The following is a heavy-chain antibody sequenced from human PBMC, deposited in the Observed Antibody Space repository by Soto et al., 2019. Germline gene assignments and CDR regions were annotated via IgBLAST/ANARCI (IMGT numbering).Heavy chain of an antibody. CDR2: ISYDGSNK. CDR3: AKEGEGGLHYYYYMDV. CDR1: GFTFSSYG. J-gene: IGHJ6*03. D-gene: IGHD3-16*01. Sequence: PGGSLRLSCAASGFTFSSYGMHWVRQAPGKGLEWVAVISYDGSNKYYADSVKGRFTISRDNSKNTLYLQMNSLRAEDTALYYCAKEGEGGLHYYYYMDVWGKGTTVTVSS. V-gene: IGHV3-30*18.